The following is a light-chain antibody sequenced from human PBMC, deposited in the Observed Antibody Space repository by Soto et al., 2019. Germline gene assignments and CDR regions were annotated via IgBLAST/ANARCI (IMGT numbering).Light chain of an antibody. V-gene: IGLV1-44*01. J-gene: IGLJ1*01. Sequence: QSVLSQPPSASGTPGQRVAISCSGSSSNIGRNTVNWYQQLPETAPKLLIYNNNQRPSGVPDRFSGSKSGTSASLAISGLQSEDEADYYCAAWEDSLTGLNVFGTGTKVTVL. CDR2: NNN. CDR3: AAWEDSLTGLNV. CDR1: SSNIGRNT.